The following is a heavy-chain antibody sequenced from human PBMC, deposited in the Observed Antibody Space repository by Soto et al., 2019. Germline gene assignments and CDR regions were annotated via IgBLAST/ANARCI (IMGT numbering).Heavy chain of an antibody. CDR3: VRENYYYGMDV. V-gene: IGHV3-66*01. CDR2: INGGDRT. J-gene: IGHJ6*02. Sequence: EVQLVESGGGLVQPGGSLRLSCAASGFSVSVNFMSWVRQAPGKGLEWVSDINGGDRTNYADSVKGRFTISRDDTENTLALLMNSLRAEDTAVYYGVRENYYYGMDVWGQGTTVTVSS. CDR1: GFSVSVNF.